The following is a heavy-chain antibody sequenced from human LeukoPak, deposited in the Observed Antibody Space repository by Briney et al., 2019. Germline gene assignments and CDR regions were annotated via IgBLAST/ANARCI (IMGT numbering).Heavy chain of an antibody. V-gene: IGHV3-21*01. CDR3: AGDRGSRKDNGMDV. J-gene: IGHJ6*02. CDR2: ISSSSSYI. CDR1: GFTFSSYS. Sequence: GRSLRLSCAASGFTFSSYSMNWVRQAPGKGLEWVSSISSSSSYIYYADSVKGRFTISRDNAKNSLYLQMNSLRAEDTAVYYCAGDRGSRKDNGMDVWGQGTTVTVSS. D-gene: IGHD1-14*01.